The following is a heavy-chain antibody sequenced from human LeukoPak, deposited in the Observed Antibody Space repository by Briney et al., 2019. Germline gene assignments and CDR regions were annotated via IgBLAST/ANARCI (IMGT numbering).Heavy chain of an antibody. CDR2: ISSSSSYI. V-gene: IGHV3-21*01. CDR1: GFTFSRYT. D-gene: IGHD2-2*01. CDR3: AKDSRRNYYYMDV. Sequence: GGSLRLSCAASGFTFSRYTMNWVRQAPGKGLEWVSSISSSSSYIYYADSVKGRFTISRDNSKNTLYLQMNSLRAEDTAVYYCAKDSRRNYYYMDVWGKGTTVTISS. J-gene: IGHJ6*03.